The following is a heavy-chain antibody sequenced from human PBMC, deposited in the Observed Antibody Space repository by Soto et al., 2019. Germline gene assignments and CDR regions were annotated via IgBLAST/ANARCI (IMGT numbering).Heavy chain of an antibody. CDR3: ARDWDGSSGLNY. V-gene: IGHV3-74*01. CDR1: GFTLSSYW. CDR2: INSDGSST. Sequence: GGSLRLSCAASGFTLSSYWMHWVRQAPGKGLVWVSRINSDGSSTSYADSVKGRFTISRDNAKNTLYLQMNSLRAEDTAVYYCARDWDGSSGLNYWGQGTLVTVSS. J-gene: IGHJ4*02. D-gene: IGHD3-22*01.